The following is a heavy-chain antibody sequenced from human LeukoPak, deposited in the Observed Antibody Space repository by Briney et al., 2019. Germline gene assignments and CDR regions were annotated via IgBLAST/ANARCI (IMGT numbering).Heavy chain of an antibody. CDR2: IYTSGST. V-gene: IGHV4-61*02. CDR1: GGSISSGSYY. J-gene: IGHJ4*02. D-gene: IGHD3-22*01. CDR3: AREVKYYYDSSGSETGFDY. Sequence: SETLSLTCTVSGGSISSGSYYGSWIRQPAGKGLEWIGRIYTSGSTNYNPSLKGRVTISVDTSKNQFSLKLTSVTAADTAVYYCAREVKYYYDSSGSETGFDYWGQGTLVTVSS.